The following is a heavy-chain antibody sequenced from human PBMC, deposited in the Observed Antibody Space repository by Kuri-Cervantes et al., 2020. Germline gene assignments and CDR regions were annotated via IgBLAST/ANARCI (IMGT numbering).Heavy chain of an antibody. Sequence: ASVKVSCKGSQYTFTSYDINWVRQATGQGLEWMGWINPNSGGTNYAQKFQGWVTMTRDTSISTAYMELSRLRSDDTAVYYCARERPNSGYDYVFDYWGQGTLVTVSS. CDR3: ARERPNSGYDYVFDY. J-gene: IGHJ4*02. V-gene: IGHV1-2*04. CDR2: INPNSGGT. D-gene: IGHD5-12*01. CDR1: QYTFTSYD.